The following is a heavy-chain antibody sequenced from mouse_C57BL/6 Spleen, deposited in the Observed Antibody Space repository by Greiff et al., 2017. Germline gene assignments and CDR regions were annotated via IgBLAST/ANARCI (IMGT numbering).Heavy chain of an antibody. D-gene: IGHD4-1*01. CDR2: INPYNGGT. V-gene: IGHV1-19*01. J-gene: IGHJ2*01. CDR3: APGANWDSYFDY. Sequence: EVQLQQSGPVLVKPGASVKMSCKASGYTFTDYYMNWVKQSHGKSLEWIGVINPYNGGTSYNQKFKGKATLTVDKSSSTAYMELNSLTSEDSAVYYCAPGANWDSYFDYWGQGTTLTVSS. CDR1: GYTFTDYY.